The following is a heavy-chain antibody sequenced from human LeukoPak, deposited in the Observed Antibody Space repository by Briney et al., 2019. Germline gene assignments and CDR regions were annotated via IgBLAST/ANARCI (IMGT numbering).Heavy chain of an antibody. CDR2: IWYDGSNK. Sequence: GRSLRLSCAASGFTFSSYGMHWVRQAPGKGLEWVAVIWYDGSNKYYADSVKGRFTISRDNSKNTLYLQMNSLRAEDTAVYYCAREDRAAAADNYYYYYGMDVWGQGTTVTASS. V-gene: IGHV3-33*01. CDR1: GFTFSSYG. D-gene: IGHD6-13*01. CDR3: AREDRAAAADNYYYYYGMDV. J-gene: IGHJ6*02.